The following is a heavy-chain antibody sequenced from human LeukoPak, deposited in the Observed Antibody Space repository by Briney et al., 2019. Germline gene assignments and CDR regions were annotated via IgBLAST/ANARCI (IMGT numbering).Heavy chain of an antibody. D-gene: IGHD6-6*01. CDR3: APYSSSSDY. J-gene: IGHJ4*02. CDR1: GGPTSSYY. V-gene: IGHV4-59*01. Sequence: PSETLSLTCTVSGGPTSSYYWSWIRQPPGKGLEWIGFIYDSGSTYYNPSLKSRVTISVDTSKKQFSLKLSSVTAADTAMYYCAPYSSSSDYWGQGTLVTVSS. CDR2: IYDSGST.